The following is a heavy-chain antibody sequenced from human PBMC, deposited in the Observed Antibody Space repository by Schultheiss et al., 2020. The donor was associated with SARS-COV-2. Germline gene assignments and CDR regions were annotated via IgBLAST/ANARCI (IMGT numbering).Heavy chain of an antibody. CDR2: IYYSGST. J-gene: IGHJ5*02. CDR3: AKDHRSRVGGYYLGWFDP. CDR1: GGSISSGGYY. D-gene: IGHD3-3*01. V-gene: IGHV4-31*03. Sequence: SETLSLTCTVSGGSISSGGYYWSWIRQHPGKGLEWIGYIYYSGSTYYNPSLKSRVTISVDTSKNQFSLKLSSVTAADTAVYYCAKDHRSRVGGYYLGWFDPWGQGTRVTVSS.